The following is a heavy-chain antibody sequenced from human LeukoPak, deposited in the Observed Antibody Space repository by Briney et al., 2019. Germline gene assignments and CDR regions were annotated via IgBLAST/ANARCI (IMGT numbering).Heavy chain of an antibody. Sequence: PGGTLRLSCAASGVTFSSSWMSWVRQAPGKGPERVANIRQDGSQKYYVDSVKGRFTISRDNAKNSMYLQMNSLRAEDTAVYYCAREARISIFGVVFDPWGQGTLVTVSS. J-gene: IGHJ5*02. CDR3: AREARISIFGVVFDP. CDR2: IRQDGSQK. D-gene: IGHD3-3*01. CDR1: GVTFSSSW. V-gene: IGHV3-7*01.